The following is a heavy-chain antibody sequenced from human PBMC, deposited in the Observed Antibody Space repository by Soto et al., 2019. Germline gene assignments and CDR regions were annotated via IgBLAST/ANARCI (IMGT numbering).Heavy chain of an antibody. Sequence: QVQLVESGGGVVQPGRSLRLSCAASGFTFSSYGMHWVRQAPGKGLEWVAVISYDGSNKYYADSVKGRFTISRDNSKNTLYLQMNSLRAEDTAVYYCAKTRRSYYYGSGSGADYFDYWGQGTLVTVSS. J-gene: IGHJ4*02. CDR2: ISYDGSNK. D-gene: IGHD3-10*01. CDR1: GFTFSSYG. CDR3: AKTRRSYYYGSGSGADYFDY. V-gene: IGHV3-30*18.